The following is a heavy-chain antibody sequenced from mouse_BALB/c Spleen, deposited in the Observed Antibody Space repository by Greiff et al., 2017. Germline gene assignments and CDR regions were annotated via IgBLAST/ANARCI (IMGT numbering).Heavy chain of an antibody. Sequence: VQLQQSGAELVKPGASVKLSCKASGYTFTSYWMHWVKQRPGQGLEWIGYINPSTGYTEYNQKFKDKATLTADKSSSTAYMQLSSLTSEDSAVYYCARPTGRGAWFAYWGQGTLVTVSA. CDR3: ARPTGRGAWFAY. J-gene: IGHJ3*01. V-gene: IGHV1-7*01. D-gene: IGHD4-1*02. CDR1: GYTFTSYW. CDR2: INPSTGYT.